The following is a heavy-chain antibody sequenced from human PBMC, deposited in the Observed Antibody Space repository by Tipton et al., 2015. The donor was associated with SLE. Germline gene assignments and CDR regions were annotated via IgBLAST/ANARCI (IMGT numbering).Heavy chain of an antibody. J-gene: IGHJ3*02. CDR1: GGSISSSRYY. Sequence: TLSLTCTVSGGSISSSRYYWGWIRQPPGKGLEWIGYIYHSGSTYYNPSLKSRVTISVDTSKNQFSLKLSSVTAADTAVYYCARDWTLRGWYYVFDIWGQGTMVTVSS. CDR2: IYHSGST. CDR3: ARDWTLRGWYYVFDI. V-gene: IGHV4-39*07. D-gene: IGHD6-19*01.